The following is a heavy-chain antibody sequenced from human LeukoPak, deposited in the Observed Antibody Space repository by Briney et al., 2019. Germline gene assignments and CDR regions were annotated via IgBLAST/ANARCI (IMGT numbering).Heavy chain of an antibody. Sequence: PGKSLRLSCAASGFTFSGFGMHWVRQAPGKGLEWVAVIWYDGSNKYYADSVKGRFTISRDNSKNTLYLQMNSLRAEDTAVYYCARDESIVGATDFDYWGQGTLVTVSS. J-gene: IGHJ4*02. CDR2: IWYDGSNK. V-gene: IGHV3-33*01. CDR1: GFTFSGFG. CDR3: ARDESIVGATDFDY. D-gene: IGHD1-26*01.